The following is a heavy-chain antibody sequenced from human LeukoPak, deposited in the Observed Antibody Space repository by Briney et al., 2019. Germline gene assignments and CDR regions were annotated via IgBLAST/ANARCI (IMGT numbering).Heavy chain of an antibody. CDR2: ISGNNDNP. Sequence: ASVNLSCKASGYTFSNFGISWVRQAPEQGLEWMGWISGNNDNPNYGQNFQGRFTVTSDSSTSTAYMELRNLRSDDTAVYYCARDGTSTDDYWGQGTLVTASS. CDR3: ARDGTSTDDY. V-gene: IGHV1-18*01. D-gene: IGHD2-2*01. CDR1: GYTFSNFG. J-gene: IGHJ4*02.